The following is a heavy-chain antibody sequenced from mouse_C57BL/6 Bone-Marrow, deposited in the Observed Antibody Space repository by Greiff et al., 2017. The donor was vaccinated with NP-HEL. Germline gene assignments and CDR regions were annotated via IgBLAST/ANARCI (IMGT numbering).Heavy chain of an antibody. CDR3: ARGVPYFDY. Sequence: VKLQQPGAELVKPGASVKMSCKASGYTFTSYWITWVKQRPGQGLEWIGDIYPGSGSTNYNEKFKSKAILTVDTSSSTAYMQLSSLTSEDSAVYYCARGVPYFDYWGQGTTLTVSS. J-gene: IGHJ2*01. V-gene: IGHV1-55*01. CDR2: IYPGSGST. CDR1: GYTFTSYW.